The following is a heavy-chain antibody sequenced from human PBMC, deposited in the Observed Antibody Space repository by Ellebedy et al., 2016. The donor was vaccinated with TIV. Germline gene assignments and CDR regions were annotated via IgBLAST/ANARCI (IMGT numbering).Heavy chain of an antibody. Sequence: GESLKISXAASGFTFSSYSMNWVRQAPGKGLEWVSSISSSSSYIYYADSVKGRFTISRDNSKNSLYLQMNSLRAEDTAVYYCARDDSVVREGWFGELELGYYYYGMDVWGQGTTVTVSS. CDR1: GFTFSSYS. V-gene: IGHV3-21*01. J-gene: IGHJ6*02. D-gene: IGHD3-10*01. CDR2: ISSSSSYI. CDR3: ARDDSVVREGWFGELELGYYYYGMDV.